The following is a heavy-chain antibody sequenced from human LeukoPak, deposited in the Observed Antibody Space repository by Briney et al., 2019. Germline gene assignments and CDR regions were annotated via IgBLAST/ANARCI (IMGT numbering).Heavy chain of an antibody. CDR2: INPKSGVT. CDR3: ARGWGSLYYFDF. J-gene: IGHJ4*02. V-gene: IGHV1-2*02. D-gene: IGHD3-16*01. Sequence: ASVKVSCKASGYTFSDYFVHWVRQAPGQGLEWMGLINPKSGVTKYAQKFQGRVTMVRDTATSTVYMDLSSLTSDDTAVYFCARGWGSLYYFDFWGQGTLVTVSS. CDR1: GYTFSDYF.